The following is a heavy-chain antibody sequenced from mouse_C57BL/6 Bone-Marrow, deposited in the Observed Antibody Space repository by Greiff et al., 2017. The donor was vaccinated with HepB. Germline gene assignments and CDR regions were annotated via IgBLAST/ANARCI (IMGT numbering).Heavy chain of an antibody. CDR3: ARGLLRSDY. D-gene: IGHD2-3*01. V-gene: IGHV1-55*01. CDR1: GYTFTRYW. J-gene: IGHJ2*01. Sequence: VQLQQPGAELVKPGASVKMSCKASGYTFTRYWITWVKPRPGQGLEWIGGIYPGSGSTNYNEKFTSKATLTVDTSSSTAYMQLSSLTSEDSAVYYCARGLLRSDYWGQGTTLTVSS. CDR2: IYPGSGST.